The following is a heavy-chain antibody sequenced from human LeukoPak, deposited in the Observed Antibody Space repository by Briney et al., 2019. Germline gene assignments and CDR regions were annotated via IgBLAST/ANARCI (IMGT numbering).Heavy chain of an antibody. CDR3: ASYSGLRLGELSLYLIDY. CDR1: GYTFTGYY. CDR2: INPNSGGT. D-gene: IGHD3-16*02. V-gene: IGHV1-2*02. Sequence: GASVRVSCKASGYTFTGYYMHWVRQAPGQGLEWMGWINPNSGGTNYAQEFQGRVTVTRDTSISTAYMELSRLRSDDTAVYYCASYSGLRLGELSLYLIDYWGQGTLVTVSS. J-gene: IGHJ4*02.